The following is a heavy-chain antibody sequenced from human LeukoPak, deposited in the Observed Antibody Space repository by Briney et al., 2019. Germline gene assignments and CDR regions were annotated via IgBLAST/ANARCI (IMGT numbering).Heavy chain of an antibody. CDR3: ARGDSTGWYYFDY. CDR1: GFTFSSYA. D-gene: IGHD6-19*01. J-gene: IGHJ4*02. V-gene: IGHV3-23*01. CDR2: ISGSGGST. Sequence: PGGSLRLSCAASGFTFSSYAMSWVRQAPGKGLEWVSAISGSGGSTYYADSVKGRFTISRDNAKNSLYLQMNSLRAEDTAVYYCARGDSTGWYYFDYWGQGTLVTVSS.